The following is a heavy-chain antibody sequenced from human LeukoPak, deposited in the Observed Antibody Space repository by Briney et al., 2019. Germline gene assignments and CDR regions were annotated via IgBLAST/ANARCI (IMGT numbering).Heavy chain of an antibody. CDR2: ISGSGGST. V-gene: IGHV3-23*01. CDR1: GFTFSNYA. D-gene: IGHD2-2*01. Sequence: GGSLRLSCAASGFTFSNYAMSWVRQAPGKGLEWVSAISGSGGSTYYADSVKGRFTISRDNSKNTLYPQMNSLRAEDTAVYYCAKKESRYCSSTSCLIGMDVWGQGTTVTVSS. J-gene: IGHJ6*02. CDR3: AKKESRYCSSTSCLIGMDV.